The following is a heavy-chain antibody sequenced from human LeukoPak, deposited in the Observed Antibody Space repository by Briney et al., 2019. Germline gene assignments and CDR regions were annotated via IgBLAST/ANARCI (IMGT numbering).Heavy chain of an antibody. CDR1: GYTFTGYY. CDR2: INPNSGGT. J-gene: IGHJ6*02. V-gene: IGHV1-2*02. D-gene: IGHD3-3*01. Sequence: ASVKVSCKASGYTFTGYYMHWVRQAPGQGLEWMGWINPNSGGTNYAQKFQGRVTMTRDTSFSTAYMELSRLRSDDTAVYYCASSLGPITIFGVVIFPYGMDVWGQGTTVTVSS. CDR3: ASSLGPITIFGVVIFPYGMDV.